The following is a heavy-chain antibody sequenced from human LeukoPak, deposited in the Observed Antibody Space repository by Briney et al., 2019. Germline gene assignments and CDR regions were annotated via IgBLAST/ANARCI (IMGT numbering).Heavy chain of an antibody. CDR2: IIPMSGTT. Sequence: SVKVSCTASGDTFSSYAFSWVRQAPGQGLEWIGAIIPMSGTTHYAQNFQGRVTITSDESTRTVYLEVTSLRSEDTALYYCARSNNVFFAGDHWGQGTLVTVSS. D-gene: IGHD1/OR15-1a*01. CDR1: GDTFSSYA. V-gene: IGHV1-69*01. CDR3: ARSNNVFFAGDH. J-gene: IGHJ4*02.